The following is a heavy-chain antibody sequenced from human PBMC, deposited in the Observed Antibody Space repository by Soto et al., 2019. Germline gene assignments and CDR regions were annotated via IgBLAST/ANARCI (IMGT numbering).Heavy chain of an antibody. J-gene: IGHJ6*02. CDR1: GFTFGSYA. V-gene: IGHV3-23*01. CDR2: ISGGGGST. D-gene: IGHD6-13*01. CDR3: AKGRSSSLIYYYYYGMDV. Sequence: GGSLRLSCAASGFTFGSYAMNWVRQAPGKGLEWVSTISGGGGSTYYADSVKGRFTISRDNSKNTLYLQMNSLRAEDTAVYYCAKGRSSSLIYYYYYGMDVWGQGTTVTVSS.